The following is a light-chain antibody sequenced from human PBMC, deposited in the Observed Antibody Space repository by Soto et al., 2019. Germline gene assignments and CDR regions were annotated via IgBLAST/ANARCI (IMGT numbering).Light chain of an antibody. CDR3: QQSLTMPIT. Sequence: DSQMTQSPASLSVSVGDGVTITCRASQSINNYLNWYLQRPGQAPKLLIRSASTLQRGVPSRFSGSGSRTEFTLTIADLQPDDFGTYYCQQSLTMPITFGHGTRLEIK. V-gene: IGKV1-39*01. J-gene: IGKJ5*01. CDR1: QSINNY. CDR2: SAS.